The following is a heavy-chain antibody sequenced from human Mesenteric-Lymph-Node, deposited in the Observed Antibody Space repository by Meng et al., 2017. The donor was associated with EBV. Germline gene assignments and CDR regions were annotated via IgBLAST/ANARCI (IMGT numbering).Heavy chain of an antibody. V-gene: IGHV4-61*01. J-gene: IGHJ5*02. CDR2: IYYSGST. D-gene: IGHD2-2*01. Sequence: QRQLLESGAGLVQPSGTLSLPRTVSGGSVSSGSYYWSWIRQPQGKGLEWIGYIYYSGSTNYNPSLKSRVTISVDTTKNQFSLKLSSVTAADTAVYYCARIVVPAATNNWFDPWGQGTLVTVSS. CDR3: ARIVVPAATNNWFDP. CDR1: GGSVSSGSYY.